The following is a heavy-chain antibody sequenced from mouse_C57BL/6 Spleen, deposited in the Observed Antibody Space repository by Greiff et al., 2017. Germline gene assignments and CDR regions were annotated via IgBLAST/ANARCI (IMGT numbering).Heavy chain of an antibody. V-gene: IGHV5-9-1*02. Sequence: EVQVVESGEGLVKPGGSLKLSCAASGFTFSSYAMSWVRQTPEKRLEWVAYISSGGDYIYYADTVKGRFTISRDNARNTLYLHMSSLKSDDTAMYYCTRDGTTVVATRYFDYWGQGTTLTGSS. CDR1: GFTFSSYA. CDR3: TRDGTTVVATRYFDY. J-gene: IGHJ2*01. CDR2: ISSGGDYI. D-gene: IGHD1-1*01.